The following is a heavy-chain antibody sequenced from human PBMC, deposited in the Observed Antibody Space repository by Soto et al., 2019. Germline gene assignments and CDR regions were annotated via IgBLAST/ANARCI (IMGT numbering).Heavy chain of an antibody. CDR3: ASFERGYSSDY. D-gene: IGHD5-18*01. V-gene: IGHV1-69*02. Sequence: KHQGASVKVSCKASGGTFSSYTISWVRQAPGQGLEWMGRIIPILGIANYAQKFQGRVTITADKSTSTAYMELSSLRSEDTAVYYCASFERGYSSDYWGQGTLVTVSS. J-gene: IGHJ4*02. CDR2: IIPILGIA. CDR1: GGTFSSYT.